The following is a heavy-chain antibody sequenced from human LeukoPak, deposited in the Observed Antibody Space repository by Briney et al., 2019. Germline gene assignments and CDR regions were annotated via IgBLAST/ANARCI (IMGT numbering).Heavy chain of an antibody. V-gene: IGHV4-31*03. CDR2: IYYSAST. D-gene: IGHD3-22*01. CDR1: GGSISSGGYY. J-gene: IGHJ4*02. CDR3: AGYYDSSGYYLG. Sequence: SQTLSLTCTVSGGSISSGGYYWSWIHQHPGKGLEWIGYIYYSASTYYHPSLKSRVTISVDTSKNQFSLKLSSVTAADTAVYYCAGYYDSSGYYLGWGQGTLVTVSS.